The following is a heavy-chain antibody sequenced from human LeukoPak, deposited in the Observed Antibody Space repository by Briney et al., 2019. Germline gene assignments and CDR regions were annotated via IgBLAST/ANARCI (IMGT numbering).Heavy chain of an antibody. CDR2: VSAGGTT. J-gene: IGHJ4*02. CDR3: SRGGGQWLIPDFDY. Sequence: SETLSLTCTVSGDSISPYYWSWIRQSAEKGLQWIGRVSAGGTTDYNPSLKSRVTMSVDTSKTQFSLKMTSVTAANTAVYYCSRGGGQWLIPDFDYWGQGLLVIVSS. D-gene: IGHD6-19*01. CDR1: GDSISPYY. V-gene: IGHV4-4*07.